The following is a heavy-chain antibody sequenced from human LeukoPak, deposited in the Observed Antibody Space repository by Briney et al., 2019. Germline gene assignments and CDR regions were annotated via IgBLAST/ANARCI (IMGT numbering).Heavy chain of an antibody. CDR3: TRDPSRFDP. CDR1: GYTFTSYA. V-gene: IGHV7-4-1*02. J-gene: IGHJ5*02. CDR2: INTNTGNP. Sequence: ASVKVSCKASGYTFTSYAMNWVRQAPGQGLEWMGWINTNTGNPTYAQGFTGRFVFSLDTSVGTAYLQISSLKVEDTAVYYCTRDPSRFDPWGQGTLVTVSS.